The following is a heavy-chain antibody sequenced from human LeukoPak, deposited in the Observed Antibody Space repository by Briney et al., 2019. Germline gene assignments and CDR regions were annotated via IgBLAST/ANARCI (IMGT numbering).Heavy chain of an antibody. D-gene: IGHD2-2*01. V-gene: IGHV4-4*07. Sequence: PSETLSLTCTISGGSISTYSWNWIRQPAGKGLEWIGRIYTSGSTNYNPSLKSRVTMSVDTSKNQFSLKLSSVTAADTAVYYCARGDDVPAAPDYYMDVWGKGTTVTVSS. J-gene: IGHJ6*03. CDR1: GGSISTYS. CDR2: IYTSGST. CDR3: ARGDDVPAAPDYYMDV.